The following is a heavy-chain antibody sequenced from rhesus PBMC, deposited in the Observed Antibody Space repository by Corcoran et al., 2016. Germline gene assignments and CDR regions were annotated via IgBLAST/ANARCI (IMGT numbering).Heavy chain of an antibody. CDR2: IGGSSGST. V-gene: IGHV4-127*01. D-gene: IGHD6-31*01. Sequence: QVQLQESGPGLVKPSETLSLTCAVSGYSISSGYGWSWIRQPPGKGLGWIGYIGGSSGSTNYNPSLKSRVTISKDTSKNQFSLKLSSVTAADTAVYYCARARRGSGWYFDLWGPGTPITISS. CDR3: ARARRGSGWYFDL. CDR1: GYSISSGYG. J-gene: IGHJ2*01.